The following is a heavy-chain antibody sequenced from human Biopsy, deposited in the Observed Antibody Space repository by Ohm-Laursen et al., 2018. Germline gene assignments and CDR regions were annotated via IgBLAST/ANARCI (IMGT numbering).Heavy chain of an antibody. CDR3: TRAGGGKIYGL. V-gene: IGHV4-31*03. Sequence: TLSLTCTVSGVSTNTGGYYWTWIRQHPGTGLEWIGYIHYSGNTLYNPSLKSRLTISVDTSRNQFSLKLTSVTAADTALYYCTRAGGGKIYGLWGQGTLATVSS. CDR2: IHYSGNT. J-gene: IGHJ4*02. D-gene: IGHD3-16*01. CDR1: GVSTNTGGYY.